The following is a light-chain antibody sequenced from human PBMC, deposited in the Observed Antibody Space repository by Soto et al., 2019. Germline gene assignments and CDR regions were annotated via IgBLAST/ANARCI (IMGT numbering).Light chain of an antibody. CDR3: SSSTTTSTHSISV. J-gene: IGLJ1*01. CDR1: SSDVGGYNY. V-gene: IGLV2-14*03. CDR2: DVS. Sequence: QSALTQPASVSGSPGQSITISCTGTSSDVGGYNYVSWYQHHPGKATKLMIYDVSNRPSGVSNRFSGSKSGNTASLIISGLQAEDEADYFFSSSTTTSTHSISVFG.